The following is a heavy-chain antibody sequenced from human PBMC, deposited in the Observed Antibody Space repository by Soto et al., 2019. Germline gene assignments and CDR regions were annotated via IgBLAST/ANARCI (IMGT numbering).Heavy chain of an antibody. Sequence: GESLKISCKGSGYSFTSYWIGWVRQMPGKGLEWMGIIYPGDSDTRYSPSFQGQVTISADKSISTAYLQWSSLKASDTAMYYCATHSSGWHYYYYYMDVWGKGTTVTVSS. CDR2: IYPGDSDT. CDR1: GYSFTSYW. J-gene: IGHJ6*03. V-gene: IGHV5-51*01. D-gene: IGHD6-19*01. CDR3: ATHSSGWHYYYYYMDV.